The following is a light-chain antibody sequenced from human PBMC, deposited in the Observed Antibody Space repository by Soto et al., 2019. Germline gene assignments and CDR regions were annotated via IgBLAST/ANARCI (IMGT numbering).Light chain of an antibody. Sequence: EIVLTQSPGTLSLSPGERATLSCRASQTLRRTYIAWYQQKPGQAPRVLIYGASTRVTGIPARFSGSDSGTEFTLTISSLQSEDFAVYYCQQYDKWPLAFGGGTKVDI. CDR3: QQYDKWPLA. CDR1: QTLRRT. J-gene: IGKJ4*01. V-gene: IGKV3-15*01. CDR2: GAS.